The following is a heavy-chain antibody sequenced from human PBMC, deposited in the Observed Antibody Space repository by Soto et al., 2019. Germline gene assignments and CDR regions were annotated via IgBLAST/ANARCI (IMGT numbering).Heavy chain of an antibody. V-gene: IGHV4-31*03. D-gene: IGHD3-22*01. CDR3: ARDRPRYYYDSSGYYPSYYGMDV. J-gene: IGHJ6*02. CDR1: GGSISSGGYY. CDR2: IYYSGST. Sequence: QVQLQESGPGLVKPSQTLSLTCTVSGGSISSGGYYWSWIRQHPGKGLEWIGYIYYSGSTYYDPSLKSRVTISVDTSKNQFSLKLSSVTAADTAVYYCARDRPRYYYDSSGYYPSYYGMDVWGQGTTVTVSS.